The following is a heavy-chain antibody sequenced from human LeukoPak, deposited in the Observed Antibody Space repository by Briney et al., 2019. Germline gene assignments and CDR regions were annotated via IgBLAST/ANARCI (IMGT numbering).Heavy chain of an antibody. Sequence: GGSLRLSCAASGFTFSSYSMNWVRQAPGKWLEWVAFIRYDGSNKYYADSVKGRFTISRDNSKNTLYLQMNSLRAEDTAVYYCAKDGKDIVVVVAATQSYYMDVWGKGTTVTISS. CDR1: GFTFSSYS. D-gene: IGHD2-15*01. J-gene: IGHJ6*03. CDR2: IRYDGSNK. V-gene: IGHV3-30*02. CDR3: AKDGKDIVVVVAATQSYYMDV.